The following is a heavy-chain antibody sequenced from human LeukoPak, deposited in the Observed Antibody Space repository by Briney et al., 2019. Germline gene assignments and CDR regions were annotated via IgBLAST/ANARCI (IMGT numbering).Heavy chain of an antibody. CDR2: ISAYNGNT. J-gene: IGHJ3*02. V-gene: IGHV1-18*01. Sequence: ASVKVSCKASGYTFTSYGISWVRQALGQGLEWMGWISAYNGNTNYAQKLQGRVTMTTDTSTSTAYMELRSLRSDDTAVYYCARADYDSSGDAFDIWGQGTMVTVSS. CDR1: GYTFTSYG. D-gene: IGHD3-22*01. CDR3: ARADYDSSGDAFDI.